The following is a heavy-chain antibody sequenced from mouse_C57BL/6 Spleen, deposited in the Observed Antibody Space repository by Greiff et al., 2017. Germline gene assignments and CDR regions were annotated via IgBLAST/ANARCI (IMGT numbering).Heavy chain of an antibody. CDR3: ARWTYYDYVLYAMDY. Sequence: QVQLQQPGAELVKPGASVKLSCKASGYTFTSYWMHWVKQRPGQGLEWIGMIHPNSGSTNYNEKFKSKATLTVDKSSSTAYMQLSSLTSEDSAVYYCARWTYYDYVLYAMDYGGQGTSVTVSS. D-gene: IGHD2-4*01. CDR1: GYTFTSYW. V-gene: IGHV1-64*01. CDR2: IHPNSGST. J-gene: IGHJ4*01.